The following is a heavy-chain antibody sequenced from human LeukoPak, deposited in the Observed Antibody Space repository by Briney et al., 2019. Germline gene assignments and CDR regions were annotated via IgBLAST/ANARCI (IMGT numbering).Heavy chain of an antibody. D-gene: IGHD2-2*01. V-gene: IGHV3-21*01. CDR3: ARRGIVVVPAAISYDY. Sequence: GGSLRLSCAASGFTFSSYSMNWVRQAPGKGLDWVSSISSSSSYIYYADSVKGRFTISRDNAKNSLYLQMNSLRAEDTAVYYCARRGIVVVPAAISYDYWGQGTLVTVSS. CDR2: ISSSSSYI. CDR1: GFTFSSYS. J-gene: IGHJ4*02.